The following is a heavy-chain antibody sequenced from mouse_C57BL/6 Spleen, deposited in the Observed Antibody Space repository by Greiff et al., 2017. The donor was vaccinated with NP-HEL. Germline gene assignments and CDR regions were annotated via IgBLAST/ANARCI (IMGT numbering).Heavy chain of an antibody. J-gene: IGHJ3*01. Sequence: EVQGVESGGGLVKPGGSLKLSCAASGFTFSDYGMHWVRQAPEKGLEWVAYISSGSSTIYYADTVKGRFTISRDNAKNTLFLQMTSLRAEDTAMYYCASNGYSPFAYWGQGTLVTVSA. CDR1: GFTFSDYG. D-gene: IGHD2-3*01. V-gene: IGHV5-17*01. CDR3: ASNGYSPFAY. CDR2: ISSGSSTI.